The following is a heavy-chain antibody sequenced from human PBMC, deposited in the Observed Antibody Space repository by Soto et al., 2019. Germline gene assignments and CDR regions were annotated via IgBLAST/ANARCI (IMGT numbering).Heavy chain of an antibody. CDR1: GFTFSSYD. CDR3: ARGGSSSFNRLDY. V-gene: IGHV3-13*01. D-gene: IGHD6-13*01. Sequence: EVQLVESGGGLVQPGGSLRLSCAASGFTFSSYDMHWVRQATGKGLECVSAIGTAGDTYYPGSVKGRFTISRENAKNSLYLQMNSLRAEDTAVYYCARGGSSSFNRLDYWGQGTLVTVSS. CDR2: IGTAGDT. J-gene: IGHJ4*02.